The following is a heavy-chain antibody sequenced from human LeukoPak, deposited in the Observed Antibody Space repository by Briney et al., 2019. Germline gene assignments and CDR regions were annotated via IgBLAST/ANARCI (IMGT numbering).Heavy chain of an antibody. CDR3: ARGWPRYYYDSSGYQPKRDAFDI. V-gene: IGHV4-34*01. CDR2: INHSGST. J-gene: IGHJ3*02. CDR1: GGSFSGYY. Sequence: KPSETLSLTCAVYGGSFSGYYWSWIRQPPGKGLEWIGEINHSGSTNYNPSLKSRVTISVDTSKNQFSLKLSSVTAADTAVCYCARGWPRYYYDSSGYQPKRDAFDIWGQGTMVTVSS. D-gene: IGHD3-22*01.